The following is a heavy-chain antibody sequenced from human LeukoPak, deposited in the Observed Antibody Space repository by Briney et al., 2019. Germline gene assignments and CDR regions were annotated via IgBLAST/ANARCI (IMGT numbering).Heavy chain of an antibody. CDR3: ASHSSSWDAFDI. CDR2: INWNGGRT. V-gene: IGHV3-20*04. D-gene: IGHD6-13*01. CDR1: GFTFDAFA. Sequence: GGSRRPSCAASGFTFDAFAMGWVRQVQGKGLGRVSGINWNGGRTGYADSVKGRFTISRDNAKNSLYLQMNSLRAEDTAVYYCASHSSSWDAFDIWGQGTMVTVSS. J-gene: IGHJ3*02.